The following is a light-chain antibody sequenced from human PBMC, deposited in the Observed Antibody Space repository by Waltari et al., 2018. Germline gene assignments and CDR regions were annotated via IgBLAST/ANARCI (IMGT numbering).Light chain of an antibody. CDR3: SSYTSSDTWV. J-gene: IGLJ3*02. Sequence: QSALTQPASVSGSPGQSLTLSCTGTSRDVGGYNYVSWYQQHPGKAPKFMIYEVTNRPSGVSNRFSGSKSGNTAYLTISGLRAEDEADYHCSSYTSSDTWVFGGGTKVTVL. CDR1: SRDVGGYNY. V-gene: IGLV2-14*01. CDR2: EVT.